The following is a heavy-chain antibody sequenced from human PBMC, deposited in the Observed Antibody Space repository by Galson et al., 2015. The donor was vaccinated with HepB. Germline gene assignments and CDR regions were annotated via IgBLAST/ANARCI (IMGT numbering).Heavy chain of an antibody. CDR2: IIPILGIA. D-gene: IGHD3-16*01. V-gene: IGHV1-69*04. CDR3: AREWRGVGGAVGFDY. J-gene: IGHJ4*02. Sequence: SVKVSCKASGGTFSSYTISWVRQAPGQGLEWMGRIIPILGIANYAQKFQGRVTITADKSTSTAYMELSSLRSEDTAVYYCAREWRGVGGAVGFDYWGQGTLVTVSS. CDR1: GGTFSSYT.